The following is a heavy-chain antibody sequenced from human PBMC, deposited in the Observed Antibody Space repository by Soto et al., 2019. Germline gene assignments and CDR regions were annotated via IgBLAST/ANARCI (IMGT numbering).Heavy chain of an antibody. CDR1: GFTFSSYA. CDR2: ISGSGGST. V-gene: IGHV3-23*01. CDR3: ARDPSDIVVVVAATPSLAPFDY. J-gene: IGHJ4*02. Sequence: PGGSLRLSCAASGFTFSSYAMSWVRQAPGKGLEWVSAISGSGGSTYYADSVKGRFTISRDNSKNALYLQMNSLRAEDTAVYYCARDPSDIVVVVAATPSLAPFDYWGQGTLVTVSS. D-gene: IGHD2-15*01.